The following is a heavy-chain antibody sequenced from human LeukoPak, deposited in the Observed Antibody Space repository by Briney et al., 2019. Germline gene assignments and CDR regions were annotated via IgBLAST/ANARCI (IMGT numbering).Heavy chain of an antibody. J-gene: IGHJ4*02. D-gene: IGHD5-18*01. V-gene: IGHV3-30*09. CDR1: GFTFSSYA. Sequence: GGSLRLSCAASGFTFSSYAMHWVRQAPGKGLEWVAVISYDGSNKYYADSVKGRFAISRDNSKNTLFLQMNSLRAEDTAVYYCAREGYSYAYDYWGQGTLVTVSS. CDR2: ISYDGSNK. CDR3: AREGYSYAYDY.